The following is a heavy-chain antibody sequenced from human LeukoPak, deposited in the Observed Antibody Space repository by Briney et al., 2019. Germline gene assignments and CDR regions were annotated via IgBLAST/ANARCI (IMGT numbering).Heavy chain of an antibody. CDR3: ARGTNADY. V-gene: IGHV3-66*01. Sequence: PGGSLRLSCAASGFSVSRTYMTWVRQAPGKGLDWVSVIADGGTTYYADSVKGRFTISRDNSKNTLYLQMNSLRAEDTAVYYCARGTNADYWGQGTLVTVSS. CDR2: IADGGTT. CDR1: GFSVSRTY. D-gene: IGHD2-8*01. J-gene: IGHJ4*02.